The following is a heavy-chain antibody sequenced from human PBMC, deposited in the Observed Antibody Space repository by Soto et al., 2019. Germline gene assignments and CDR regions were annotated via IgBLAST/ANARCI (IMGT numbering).Heavy chain of an antibody. J-gene: IGHJ6*02. V-gene: IGHV5-10-1*01. CDR3: ARHDPICSGGSCYSVGHHYGMDV. CDR2: IDPSDSYT. D-gene: IGHD2-15*01. CDR1: GYSFTSYW. Sequence: GESLRVSCKGSGYSFTSYWISWVRQMPGKGLEWMGRIDPSDSYTNYSPSFQGHVTISAVKSISTAYLQWSSLKASDTAMYYCARHDPICSGGSCYSVGHHYGMDVWGQGNTVTVYS.